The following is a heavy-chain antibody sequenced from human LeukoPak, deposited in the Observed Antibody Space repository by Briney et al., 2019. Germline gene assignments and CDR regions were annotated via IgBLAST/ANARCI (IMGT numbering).Heavy chain of an antibody. V-gene: IGHV3-48*02. J-gene: IGHJ4*02. CDR2: ISTSSSTI. Sequence: GGSLRLSCAASGFTFNTDTMNWARQAPGKGLEWVAYISTSSSTIYYADSVKGRFTISRDNAKNSLYLQMHSLRDEDTAVYYCARGYLYFDYWAREPWSPSPQ. CDR1: GFTFNTDT. CDR3: ARGYLYFDY. D-gene: IGHD2-2*01.